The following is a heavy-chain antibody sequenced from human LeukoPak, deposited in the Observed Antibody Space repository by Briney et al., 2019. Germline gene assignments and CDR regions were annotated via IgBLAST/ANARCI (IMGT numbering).Heavy chain of an antibody. CDR2: IFYSGST. CDR3: ARDRYYYDSSGYYQLDY. Sequence: SETLSLTCTVSSGSISTSNYYWGWVRQPPGKALEWIGNIFYSGSTYYSPSLKSRVTISLDTSRNQFSLKLSSVTAADTAVYYCARDRYYYDSSGYYQLDYWGQGTLVTVPS. J-gene: IGHJ4*02. D-gene: IGHD3-22*01. V-gene: IGHV4-39*07. CDR1: SGSISTSNYY.